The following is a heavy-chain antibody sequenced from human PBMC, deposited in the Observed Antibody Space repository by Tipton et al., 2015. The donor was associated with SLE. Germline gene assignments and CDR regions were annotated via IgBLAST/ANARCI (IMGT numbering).Heavy chain of an antibody. V-gene: IGHV4-39*07. CDR2: ISYSRNTYT. CDR3: ARETGDHAFDI. CDR1: GGSISSSSYY. Sequence: TLSLTCTVSGGSISSSSYYWGWIRQPPGKGLEWIGSISYSRNTYTYYNPSLESRITVSVDTSKNQISLKLNSVTAADTAVYYCARETGDHAFDIWGQRTVVTVAS. D-gene: IGHD7-27*01. J-gene: IGHJ3*02.